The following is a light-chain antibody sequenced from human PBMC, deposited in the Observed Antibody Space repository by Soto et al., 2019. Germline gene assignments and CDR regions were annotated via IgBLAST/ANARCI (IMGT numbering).Light chain of an antibody. CDR1: QSIRKY. CDR3: QQSYNTPLT. CDR2: AAS. J-gene: IGKJ4*01. V-gene: IGKV1-39*01. Sequence: DIQMTQSPSSLSASVGDRVTITCRAGQSIRKYLNWYQQKPGKAPNLLINAASTLQSGVPSRFSGSASGTDFTLTISSLQPEDFATYYCQQSYNTPLTVGGGTKVEIK.